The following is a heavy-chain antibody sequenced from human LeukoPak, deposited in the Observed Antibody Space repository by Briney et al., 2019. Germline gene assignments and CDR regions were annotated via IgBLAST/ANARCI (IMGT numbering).Heavy chain of an antibody. CDR1: GFTFSDYY. J-gene: IGHJ4*02. Sequence: GGSLRLSCAASGFTFSDYYMSWIRQAPGKGLEWVSYISSSSSYTNYVDSVKGRFTISRDNAKNSLYLQMNSLRAEDTAVYYCARDTPMVRGVYDYWGQGTLVTVSS. CDR3: ARDTPMVRGVYDY. D-gene: IGHD3-10*01. CDR2: ISSSSSYT. V-gene: IGHV3-11*06.